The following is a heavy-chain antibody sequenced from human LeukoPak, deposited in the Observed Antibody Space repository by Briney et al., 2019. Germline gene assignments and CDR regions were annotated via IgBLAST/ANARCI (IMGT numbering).Heavy chain of an antibody. D-gene: IGHD3-9*01. CDR3: ARDRYYDILTGYSTCFDY. J-gene: IGHJ4*02. CDR1: GYSISSGYY. V-gene: IGHV4-38-2*02. CDR2: IYHSGST. Sequence: SETLSLTCTVSGYSISSGYYWGWIRQPPGKGLERIGSIYHSGSTYYNPSLKSRVTISVDTSKNQFSLKLSSVTAADTAVYYCARDRYYDILTGYSTCFDYWGQGTLVTVSS.